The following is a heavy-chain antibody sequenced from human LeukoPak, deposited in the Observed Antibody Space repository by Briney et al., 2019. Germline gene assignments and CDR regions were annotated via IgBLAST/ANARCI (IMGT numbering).Heavy chain of an antibody. J-gene: IGHJ4*02. CDR2: INPNSGGT. D-gene: IGHD5-18*01. V-gene: IGHV1-2*02. Sequence: ASVKVSCKASGYTFTGYYMHWVRQAPGQGLEWMGWINPNSGGTNYAQKFQGRVTMTRDTSISTAYMELSRLRSDDTAVYYCARDSMRDTAMVYLFDHWGQGTLVTVSS. CDR1: GYTFTGYY. CDR3: ARDSMRDTAMVYLFDH.